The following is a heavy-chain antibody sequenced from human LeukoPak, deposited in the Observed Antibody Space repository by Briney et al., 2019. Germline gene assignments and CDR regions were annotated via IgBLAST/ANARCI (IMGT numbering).Heavy chain of an antibody. Sequence: SVKVSCKASGGTFSSYAISWVRQAPGQGLEWMGRIIPIFGTANYAQKSQGRVTITTDESTSTAYMELSSLRSEDTAVYYCARGGTTRPLDYWGQGTPVIVSS. J-gene: IGHJ4*02. D-gene: IGHD1-1*01. V-gene: IGHV1-69*05. CDR1: GGTFSSYA. CDR3: ARGGTTRPLDY. CDR2: IIPIFGTA.